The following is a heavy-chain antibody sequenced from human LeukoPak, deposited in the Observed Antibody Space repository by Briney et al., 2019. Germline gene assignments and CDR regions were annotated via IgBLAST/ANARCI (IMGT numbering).Heavy chain of an antibody. J-gene: IGHJ3*02. CDR3: ARERWELLDAFDI. Sequence: ASVKVSCKASGYTFTGYYMHWVRQAPGQGLEWMGWINPNSGGTNYAQKFQGRVTMTTDTSTSTAYMELRSLRSDDTAVYYCARERWELLDAFDIWGQGTMATVSS. CDR1: GYTFTGYY. D-gene: IGHD1-26*01. V-gene: IGHV1-2*02. CDR2: INPNSGGT.